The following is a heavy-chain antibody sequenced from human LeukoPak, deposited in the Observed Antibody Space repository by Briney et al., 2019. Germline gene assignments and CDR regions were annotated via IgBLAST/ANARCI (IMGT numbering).Heavy chain of an antibody. J-gene: IGHJ4*02. D-gene: IGHD6-19*01. CDR3: ARDFDSSGWYGLDDY. CDR2: IRAYNCNT. CDR1: GYTFTSCG. V-gene: IGHV1-18*01. Sequence: GASVKVSCKASGYTFTSCGISWVRQAPAQGLEGMGWIRAYNCNTNYAQKLQRRVTMTTDTSTSTAYMELRSLRSDDTAVYYCARDFDSSGWYGLDDYWGQGTLVTVSS.